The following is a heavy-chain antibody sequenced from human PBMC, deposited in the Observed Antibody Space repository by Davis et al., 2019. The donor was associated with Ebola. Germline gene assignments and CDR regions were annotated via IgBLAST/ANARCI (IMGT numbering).Heavy chain of an antibody. V-gene: IGHV1-3*01. CDR2: INAGNGNT. CDR1: GYTFTSYA. D-gene: IGHD4-11*01. J-gene: IGHJ5*02. Sequence: AASVKVSCKASGYTFTSYAMHWVRQAPGQRLEWMGWINAGNGNTKYSQKFQGRVTITADESTSTAYMELSSLRSEDTAVYYCARAYSNYPWWNWFDPWGQGTLVTVSS. CDR3: ARAYSNYPWWNWFDP.